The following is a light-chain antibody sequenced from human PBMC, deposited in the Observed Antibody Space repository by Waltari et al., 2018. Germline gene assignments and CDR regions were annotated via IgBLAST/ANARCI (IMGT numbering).Light chain of an antibody. CDR1: QSVRDY. CDR2: SAF. J-gene: IGKJ1*01. V-gene: IGKV1-39*01. Sequence: DIQMTQSPSSLSASVGDRVTITCRASQSVRDYLNWFQQTPGKAPKLLIYSAFRLQSGVPSRFSGSGSGTDFTLSISSPQPEDFGTYYCQQSYSTPRTFGQGTKVEIK. CDR3: QQSYSTPRT.